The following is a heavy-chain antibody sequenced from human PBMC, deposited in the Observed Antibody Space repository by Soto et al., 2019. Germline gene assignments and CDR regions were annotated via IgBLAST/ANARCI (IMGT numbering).Heavy chain of an antibody. CDR2: MLFGGST. CDR3: ARHVAAVGFFAFDP. D-gene: IGHD6-13*01. CDR1: GVSISSSSHW. J-gene: IGHJ5*02. V-gene: IGHV4-39*01. Sequence: SETLSLTCTVSGVSISSSSHWWGWVRQPPGKGLEWIGSMLFGGSTYYNPSLKSRVTISVDTSKNQFSLEMSSVTAADTGVYYCARHVAAVGFFAFDPWGQGILVTVSS.